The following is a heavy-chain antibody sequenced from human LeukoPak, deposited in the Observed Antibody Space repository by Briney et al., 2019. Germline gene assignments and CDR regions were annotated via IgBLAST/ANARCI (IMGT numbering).Heavy chain of an antibody. J-gene: IGHJ3*02. Sequence: GGSLRLSCAASGFTFSTYGMHWVRQAPGKGLEWVAIIWNNGNNKYYADSVKGRFTISRDNSKNTLYLQMDSLRAEDTGVYYCARPPTSEVVADAFDIWGQGTMVTVSS. CDR3: ARPPTSEVVADAFDI. D-gene: IGHD3-22*01. V-gene: IGHV3-33*01. CDR2: IWNNGNNK. CDR1: GFTFSTYG.